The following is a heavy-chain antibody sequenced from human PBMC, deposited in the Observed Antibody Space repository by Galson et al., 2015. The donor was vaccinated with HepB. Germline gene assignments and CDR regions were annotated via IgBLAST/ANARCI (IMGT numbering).Heavy chain of an antibody. V-gene: IGHV3-33*01. Sequence: SLRLSCAASGFAFSNYGMHWVRQAPGKGLEWVAVIWYDGNKKYYGDSVKGRFTISRDNSKKTLYLQMNSLGSEDTAVYYCARGDHYETSGYFLDFWGRGTLVTVSS. CDR1: GFAFSNYG. CDR3: ARGDHYETSGYFLDF. D-gene: IGHD3-22*01. CDR2: IWYDGNKK. J-gene: IGHJ4*02.